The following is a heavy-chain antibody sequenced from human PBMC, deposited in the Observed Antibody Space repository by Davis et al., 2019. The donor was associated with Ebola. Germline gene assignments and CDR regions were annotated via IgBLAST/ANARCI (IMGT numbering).Heavy chain of an antibody. CDR1: GGSISSSSYY. CDR3: ARERYDFWSGYYSYYYYGMDV. Sequence: GSLRLSCTVSGGSISSSSYYWGWIRQPPGKRLEWIGEINHSGSTNYNPSLKSRVTISVDTSKNQFSLKLSSVTAADTAVYYCARERYDFWSGYYSYYYYGMDVWGQGTTVTVSS. J-gene: IGHJ6*02. CDR2: INHSGST. V-gene: IGHV4-39*07. D-gene: IGHD3-3*01.